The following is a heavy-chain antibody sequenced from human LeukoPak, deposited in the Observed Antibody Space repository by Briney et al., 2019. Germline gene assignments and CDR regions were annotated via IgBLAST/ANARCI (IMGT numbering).Heavy chain of an antibody. D-gene: IGHD3-16*01. CDR1: GGSISSGDYY. J-gene: IGHJ4*02. CDR2: KYYSGSS. V-gene: IGHV4-30-4*01. CDR3: ARVQRMIWGSSPIYYFDY. Sequence: PSETLSLTCTVSGGSISSGDYYWSWIRQPPGKGLEWIGYKYYSGSSYYNPSLKSRVIILVDTSRNQFSLKLNSVTAADTAVYYCARVQRMIWGSSPIYYFDYWGQGTLVTVSS.